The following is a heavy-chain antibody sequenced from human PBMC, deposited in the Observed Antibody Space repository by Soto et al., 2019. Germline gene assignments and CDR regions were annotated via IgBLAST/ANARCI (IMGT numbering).Heavy chain of an antibody. CDR3: GGEQGVRPGGGGTEPLDI. J-gene: IGHJ3*02. Sequence: QVQLVQSGAEVKKPGASVKISCEASGYSFTSQYVHWVRQAPGQGLEWMGIINPNGGSTTYAQKCRGRGHKTRDPSTRSGYSEAASLASGGPAVYYWGGEQGVRPGGGGTEPLDIWGQGTMVTVAS. CDR1: GYSFTSQY. CDR2: INPNGGST. V-gene: IGHV1-46*03. D-gene: IGHD3-16*01.